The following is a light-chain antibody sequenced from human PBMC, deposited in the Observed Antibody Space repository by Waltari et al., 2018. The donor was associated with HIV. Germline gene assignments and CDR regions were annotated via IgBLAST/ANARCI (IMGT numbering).Light chain of an antibody. Sequence: QSVLTQPPSASGTPGQSVTIPCSCTNSDNGNNRVECYQQLPGTAPTLLIYSNNQRRSGVPDRFSGSKSGTAGSLTISGLQPEDEADDYCGGWDDCLHGPLFGGGTKLTVL. CDR1: NSDNGNNR. J-gene: IGLJ2*01. CDR2: SNN. CDR3: GGWDDCLHGPL. V-gene: IGLV1-44*01.